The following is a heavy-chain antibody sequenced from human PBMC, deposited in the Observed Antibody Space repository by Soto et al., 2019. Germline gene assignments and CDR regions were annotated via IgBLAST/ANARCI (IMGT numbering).Heavy chain of an antibody. CDR1: GFTFSSYW. D-gene: IGHD3-16*01. V-gene: IGHV3-7*01. CDR2: IKQDGSEK. J-gene: IGHJ4*02. Sequence: GGSLRLSCAASGFTFSSYWMSWVRQAPGKGLEWVANIKQDGSEKYDVDSVKGRFTISRDNAKNSLYLQMNSLRAEDTAVYYCARERSYDYIWGSYSPGYWGQGTLVTVSS. CDR3: ARERSYDYIWGSYSPGY.